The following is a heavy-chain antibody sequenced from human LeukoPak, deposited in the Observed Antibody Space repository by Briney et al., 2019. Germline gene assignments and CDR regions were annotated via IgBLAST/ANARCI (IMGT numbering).Heavy chain of an antibody. CDR1: GLTFSDYY. CDR2: ISSSGSTI. V-gene: IGHV3-11*01. Sequence: GGSLRLSCAASGLTFSDYYMSWIRQAPGKGLEWVSYISSSGSTIYYADSVKGRFTISRDNAKNSLYLQMNSLRAEDTAVYYCARSGGDGSGSLLTLLYWGQGTLVTVSS. J-gene: IGHJ4*02. D-gene: IGHD3-10*01. CDR3: ARSGGDGSGSLLTLLY.